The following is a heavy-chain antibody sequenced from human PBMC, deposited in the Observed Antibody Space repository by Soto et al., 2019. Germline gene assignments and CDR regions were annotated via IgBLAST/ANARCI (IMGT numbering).Heavy chain of an antibody. CDR3: GRGTKAGYFDY. CDR2: ISAYNGNT. CDR1: GYTFTSYG. Sequence: RSSVKVSCKASGYTFTSYGISWVRQAPGQGLEWMGWISAYNGNTNYAQKLQGRVTMTTDTSTSTAYMELRSLRSDDTAVYYCGRGTKAGYFDYWGQGTLVTVSS. D-gene: IGHD2-8*01. V-gene: IGHV1-18*01. J-gene: IGHJ4*02.